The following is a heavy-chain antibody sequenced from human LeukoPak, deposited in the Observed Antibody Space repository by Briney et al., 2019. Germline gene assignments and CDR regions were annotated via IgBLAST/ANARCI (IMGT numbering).Heavy chain of an antibody. J-gene: IGHJ5*02. Sequence: GGSLRLSCATSGFTFSSYTMKWVRQAPGKGLEWVSSIGTGSTSIYYADSVKGRFTISRDNARNSLYLQMNSLRAEDTAVYYCARIPNSANFPNWFDPWGQGTLVIVSS. CDR2: IGTGSTSI. V-gene: IGHV3-21*01. CDR1: GFTFSSYT. CDR3: ARIPNSANFPNWFDP. D-gene: IGHD4/OR15-4a*01.